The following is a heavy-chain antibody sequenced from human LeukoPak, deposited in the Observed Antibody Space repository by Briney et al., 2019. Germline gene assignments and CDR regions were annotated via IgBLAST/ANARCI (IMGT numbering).Heavy chain of an antibody. J-gene: IGHJ4*02. D-gene: IGHD3-3*01. CDR1: GFTFSSYA. CDR2: ISYDGSNN. V-gene: IGHV3-30*04. CDR3: ARDRYYDFWSGYYTDVLGY. Sequence: GGSLRLSCAASGFTFSSYAMHWVRQAPGKGLEWVAIISYDGSNNYYADSVKGRFTISRDNSKNTLYLQVNSLRAEDTAVYYCARDRYYDFWSGYYTDVLGYWGQGTLVTVSS.